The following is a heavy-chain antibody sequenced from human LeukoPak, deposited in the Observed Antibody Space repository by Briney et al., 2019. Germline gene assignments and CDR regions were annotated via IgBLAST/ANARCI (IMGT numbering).Heavy chain of an antibody. CDR1: GFSLSTSGVG. CDR3: AHRRITMVRGPIPDAFDI. D-gene: IGHD3-10*01. J-gene: IGHJ3*02. CDR2: IYWDDDK. V-gene: IGHV2-5*02. Sequence: SGPTLVKPTQTLTLTCTFSGFSLSTSGVGVGWIRQPPGKALEWLALIYWDDDKRYSPSLKSRLTITKDTSKNQVVLTMTNMDPVDTATYYCAHRRITMVRGPIPDAFDIWGQGTMVTVSS.